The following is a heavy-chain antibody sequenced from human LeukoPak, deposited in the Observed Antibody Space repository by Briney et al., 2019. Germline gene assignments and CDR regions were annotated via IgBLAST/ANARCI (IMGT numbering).Heavy chain of an antibody. Sequence: GGSLRLSCAASGFTFSSYWMHWVRQAPGTGLVWVSRINSDGSSTSYADSVKGRFTISRDNAKNTLYLQMNSLRAEDTAVYYCARDWYSSSSGLDYYGMDVWGQGTTVTVSS. V-gene: IGHV3-74*01. D-gene: IGHD6-6*01. J-gene: IGHJ6*02. CDR1: GFTFSSYW. CDR2: INSDGSST. CDR3: ARDWYSSSSGLDYYGMDV.